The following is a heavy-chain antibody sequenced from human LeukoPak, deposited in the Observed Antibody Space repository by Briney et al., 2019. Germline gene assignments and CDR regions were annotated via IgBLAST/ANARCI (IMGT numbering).Heavy chain of an antibody. Sequence: SGGSLRLSCAASGFTFSSYWMSWVRQAPGKGLEWVANIKQDGSEKYYVGSVKGRFTISRDNAKNSLYLQMNSLRAEDTAVYYCARDGPYDSSGYYFSYWGQGTLVTVSS. CDR3: ARDGPYDSSGYYFSY. J-gene: IGHJ4*02. V-gene: IGHV3-7*01. D-gene: IGHD3-22*01. CDR1: GFTFSSYW. CDR2: IKQDGSEK.